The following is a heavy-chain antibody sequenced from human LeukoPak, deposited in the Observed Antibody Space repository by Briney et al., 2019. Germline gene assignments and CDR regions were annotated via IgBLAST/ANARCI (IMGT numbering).Heavy chain of an antibody. V-gene: IGHV4-59*01. CDR1: GGSISNYY. CDR2: IYYSGST. D-gene: IGHD3-10*01. Sequence: PSETLSLTCTVSGGSISNYYWSWIRQPPGKGLEWIGYIYYSGSTNYNPSLKSRVTISVDTSKNQFSLKLSSVTAADTAVYYCARELNLGGGEAGAFDIWGQGTMVTVSS. CDR3: ARELNLGGGEAGAFDI. J-gene: IGHJ3*02.